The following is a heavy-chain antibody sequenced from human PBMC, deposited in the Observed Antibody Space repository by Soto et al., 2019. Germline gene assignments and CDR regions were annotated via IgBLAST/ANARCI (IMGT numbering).Heavy chain of an antibody. D-gene: IGHD6-19*01. CDR1: GFTFSNAL. V-gene: IGHV3-15*07. Sequence: GGSLRLSCAASGFTFSNALMNWVRQAPGKGLEWVGRIKSKTDGGTTDYAAPVKGRFTISRDDSKNTLYLQMNSLKTEDTAVYYCTTFSSSDDAFDIWGQGTMVTVSS. J-gene: IGHJ3*02. CDR2: IKSKTDGGTT. CDR3: TTFSSSDDAFDI.